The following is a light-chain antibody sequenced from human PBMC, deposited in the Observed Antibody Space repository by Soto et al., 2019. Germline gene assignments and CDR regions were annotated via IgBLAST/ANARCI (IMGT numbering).Light chain of an antibody. CDR3: CSYTSSRSIV. CDR1: RSDVGGYNY. CDR2: EVS. Sequence: QSVLTQPASVSGSPGQSITISCTGTRSDVGGYNYVSWYQQHPGKAPKLIIYEVSSRPSGLSNRFSASKSGNTASLTISGLQPEDEADYYCCSYTSSRSIVFGGGTKVTVL. V-gene: IGLV2-14*01. J-gene: IGLJ2*01.